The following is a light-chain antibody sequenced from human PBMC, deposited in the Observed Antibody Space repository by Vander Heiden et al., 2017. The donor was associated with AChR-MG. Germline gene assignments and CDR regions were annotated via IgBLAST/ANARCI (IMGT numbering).Light chain of an antibody. V-gene: IGKV3-20*01. CDR1: QTVRSSY. J-gene: IGKJ1*01. Sequence: IGLTQSPGPLSLSPGARGPLSCRASQTVRSSYLAWYQQKPGQAPRLLIYGASSRATGIPDRFSGSGSGTDFTLTISRLEPEDFAVYYCQQYGSSPLTFGQGTKVEIK. CDR2: GAS. CDR3: QQYGSSPLT.